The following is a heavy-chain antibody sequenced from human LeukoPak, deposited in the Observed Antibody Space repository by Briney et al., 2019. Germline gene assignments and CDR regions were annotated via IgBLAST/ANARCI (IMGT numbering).Heavy chain of an antibody. Sequence: SETLSLTCAVYGGSFSGYYWSWIRQPPGKGLEWIGEINHSGSTNYNPSLKSRVTISVDTSKNQFSLKLSSVTAADTAVYYCARSQSQVTMGSFDYWGQGTLVTVSS. CDR3: ARSQSQVTMGSFDY. J-gene: IGHJ4*02. V-gene: IGHV4-34*01. CDR1: GGSFSGYY. CDR2: INHSGST. D-gene: IGHD4/OR15-4a*01.